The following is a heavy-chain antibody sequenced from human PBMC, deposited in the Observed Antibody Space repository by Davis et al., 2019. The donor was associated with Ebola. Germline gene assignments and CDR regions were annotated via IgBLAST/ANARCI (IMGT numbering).Heavy chain of an antibody. J-gene: IGHJ1*01. CDR2: IFDSGSP. Sequence: SETLSLTCAVSGAFVSSGGYSWIWIRQPPGKGLEFIGYIFDSGSPKYNPSLKSRVTISVDMSKNQFSLKLSSVTAADTAVYYCARGGYGDYEYFQEWGQGTLVTVSS. CDR3: ARGGYGDYEYFQE. D-gene: IGHD4-17*01. CDR1: GAFVSSGGYS. V-gene: IGHV4-61*08.